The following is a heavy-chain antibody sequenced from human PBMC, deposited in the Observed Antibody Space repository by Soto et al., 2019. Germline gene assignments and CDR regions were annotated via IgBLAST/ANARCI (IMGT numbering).Heavy chain of an antibody. J-gene: IGHJ6*02. Sequence: QVQLVQSGAEVKKPGSSVKVSCKASGGTFSSYAISWVRQAPGQGLEWMGGIIPIFGTANYAQKFQGRVTITADKSTSTAYMELSSLRSEDTAVYYCAREGGYDFWSGYAPNYYYYGMDVWGQGTTVTVSS. V-gene: IGHV1-69*06. D-gene: IGHD3-3*01. CDR2: IIPIFGTA. CDR3: AREGGYDFWSGYAPNYYYYGMDV. CDR1: GGTFSSYA.